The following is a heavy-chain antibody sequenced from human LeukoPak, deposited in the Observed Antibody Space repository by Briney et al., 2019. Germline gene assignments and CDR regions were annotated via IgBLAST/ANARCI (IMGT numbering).Heavy chain of an antibody. J-gene: IGHJ6*03. CDR1: GFTFTAYN. V-gene: IGHV3-23*01. Sequence: GGSLRLSCAASGFTFTAYNMSWVRQAPGRGLEWVSAISTTGGTTYYADSVRGRFTISRGNSRNTLYLQMNSLRAEDTAIYYCAKNGDRGAYCSGGTCYPYYYYYMDVWGKGTTVTISS. D-gene: IGHD2-15*01. CDR2: ISTTGGTT. CDR3: AKNGDRGAYCSGGTCYPYYYYYMDV.